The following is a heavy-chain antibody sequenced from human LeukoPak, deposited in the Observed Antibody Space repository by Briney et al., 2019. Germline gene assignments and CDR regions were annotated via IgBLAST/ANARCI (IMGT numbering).Heavy chain of an antibody. CDR2: ISDSGGST. V-gene: IGHV3-23*01. J-gene: IGHJ4*02. CDR3: ARLYYYVSGTYSRYFDY. CDR1: GFTFNNYA. Sequence: GGSLRLSCAASGFTFNNYAMTWVPQAPGKGLEGVSTISDSGGSTYNADSVKGRFTISRDNSKNTLYLQMNSLRAEDTAVYYCARLYYYVSGTYSRYFDYWGQGTLVTVSS. D-gene: IGHD3-10*01.